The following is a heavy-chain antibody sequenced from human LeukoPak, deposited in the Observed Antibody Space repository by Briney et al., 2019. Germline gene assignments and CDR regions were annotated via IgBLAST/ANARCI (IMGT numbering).Heavy chain of an antibody. CDR2: INPVGSDE. CDR1: GFTFSTFW. CDR3: VRAGYTYGFDY. Sequence: GGSLRLSCAASGFTFSTFWMTWVRQGPGKGLEWVANINPVGSDEYYVDSLKGRFTISRDNAKNSMYLQMDSLRAEDTAAYYCVRAGYTYGFDYWGQGALVTVSS. V-gene: IGHV3-7*04. J-gene: IGHJ4*02. D-gene: IGHD5-18*01.